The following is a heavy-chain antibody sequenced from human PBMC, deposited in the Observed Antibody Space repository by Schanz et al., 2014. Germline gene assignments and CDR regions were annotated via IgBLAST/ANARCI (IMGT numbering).Heavy chain of an antibody. V-gene: IGHV3-9*01. CDR2: ISWNSGTI. CDR3: TKDKSQIAVAGHFDL. CDR1: TSIFNHAW. J-gene: IGHJ4*02. Sequence: EVQLVESGGGLVKPGGSLRLSCAASTSIFNHAWMSWVRQAPGKGLEWVSVISWNSGTIGYADSVKGRFTISRDNAKNSLFLHMNSLRAEDTALYYCTKDKSQIAVAGHFDLGGQGTLVTVSS. D-gene: IGHD6-19*01.